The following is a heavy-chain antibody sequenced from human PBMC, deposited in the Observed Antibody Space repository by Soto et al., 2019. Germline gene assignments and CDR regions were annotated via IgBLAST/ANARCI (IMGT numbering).Heavy chain of an antibody. CDR1: DNSFSTFD. CDR3: ARGGAVASAIDS. CDR2: VSPYNGYT. D-gene: IGHD6-19*01. J-gene: IGHJ4*02. Sequence: ASVKVSCKASDNSFSTFDLSWVRQAPGQGLEWMGSVSPYNGYTDYAQNLQGRVTMTTDRDTSTAYLELRSLRFDDTAVYYCARGGAVASAIDSWGQGTLVTVSS. V-gene: IGHV1-18*01.